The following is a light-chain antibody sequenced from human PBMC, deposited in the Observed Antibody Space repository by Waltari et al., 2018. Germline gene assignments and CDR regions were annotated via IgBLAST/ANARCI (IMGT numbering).Light chain of an antibody. J-gene: IGKJ2*01. CDR3: MQARQTPYT. CDR2: LAT. Sequence: IVMTQSPLSLPVTPGEPASTPCRARQSLLPRNGYNYCDWYLQKPGQSPPLLIYLATTRASGVPDRFSGDASGTQFTLRISRVEAEDVGVYYCMQARQTPYTFGQGTKLEIK. CDR1: QSLLPRNGYNY. V-gene: IGKV2-28*01.